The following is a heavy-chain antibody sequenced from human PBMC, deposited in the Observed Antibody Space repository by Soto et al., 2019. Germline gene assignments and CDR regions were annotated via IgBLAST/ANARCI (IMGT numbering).Heavy chain of an antibody. D-gene: IGHD3-10*01. V-gene: IGHV1-8*01. Sequence: GASVKVSCMASGYTFTSYDINWVRQATGQGLEWMGWMNPNSGNTGYAQKFQGRVTMTRNTSISTAYMELSSLRSEDTAMYYCASYGSGRSDAFDIWGQGTMVTVSS. CDR3: ASYGSGRSDAFDI. J-gene: IGHJ3*02. CDR2: MNPNSGNT. CDR1: GYTFTSYD.